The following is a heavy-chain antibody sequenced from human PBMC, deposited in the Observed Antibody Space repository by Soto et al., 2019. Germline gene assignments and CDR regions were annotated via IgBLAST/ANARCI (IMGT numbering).Heavy chain of an antibody. Sequence: TLSLTCTVSSGSISSGGYYWSWIRQHPGKGLEWIGYIYYSGSTYYNPSLKSRVTISVDTSKNQFSLKLSSVTAADTAVYYCARDQIRYCSGGSCPTVAFDIWGQGTMVTVSS. V-gene: IGHV4-31*03. CDR1: SGSISSGGYY. CDR2: IYYSGST. J-gene: IGHJ3*02. CDR3: ARDQIRYCSGGSCPTVAFDI. D-gene: IGHD2-15*01.